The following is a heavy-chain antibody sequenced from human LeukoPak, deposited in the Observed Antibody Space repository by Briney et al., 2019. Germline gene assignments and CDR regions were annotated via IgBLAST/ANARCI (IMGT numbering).Heavy chain of an antibody. CDR1: GFTFSSYW. V-gene: IGHV3-7*01. D-gene: IGHD1-26*01. CDR2: IKQDGSEK. J-gene: IGHJ4*02. Sequence: GGSLRLSCAASGFTFSSYWMSWVRQAPGKGLEWVANIKQDGSEKYYVDSVKGRFTISRDNAKNSVYLQMNSLRAEDTALYYCARGRYSGSYLLDYWGQGTLVTVSS. CDR3: ARGRYSGSYLLDY.